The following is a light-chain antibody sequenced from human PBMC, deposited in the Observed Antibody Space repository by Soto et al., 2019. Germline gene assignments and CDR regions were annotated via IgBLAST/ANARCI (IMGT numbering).Light chain of an antibody. CDR3: SSFTSSSTYV. J-gene: IGLJ1*01. CDR2: DVT. CDR1: SSDVGAYKF. Sequence: QSALTQPASVSGSPGQSITISCTGTSSDVGAYKFVSWYQHHPGKAPKLIIYDVTTRPSGVSNRFSGSKSGDTASLTISGLQSEDEADYYCSSFTSSSTYVFGTGTXVTVL. V-gene: IGLV2-14*03.